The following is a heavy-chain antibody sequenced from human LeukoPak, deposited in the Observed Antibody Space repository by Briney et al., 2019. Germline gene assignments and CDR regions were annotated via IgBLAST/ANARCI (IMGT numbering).Heavy chain of an antibody. CDR1: EYTFTGYY. V-gene: IGHV1-2*02. Sequence: ASVKVSCKASEYTFTGYYMHCVRQDPGQGLEWMGGINPNSGGTNYAQKFQGRVTMTRDTSISTAYMELSRLRSDDTAVYYCARGRGYYDSTPDYWGQGTLVTVSS. J-gene: IGHJ4*02. CDR2: INPNSGGT. CDR3: ARGRGYYDSTPDY. D-gene: IGHD3-22*01.